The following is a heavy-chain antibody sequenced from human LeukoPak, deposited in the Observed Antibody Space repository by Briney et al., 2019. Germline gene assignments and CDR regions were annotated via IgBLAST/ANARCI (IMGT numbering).Heavy chain of an antibody. J-gene: IGHJ4*02. Sequence: PSETLSLTCAVYGGSFSGYYWSWIRQPPGKGLEWIGEINHSGSTNYNPSLKSRVTISVDTSENQFSLKLSSVTAADTAVYYCASLRTRGYSGYDRKYFDYWGQGTLVTVSS. CDR1: GGSFSGYY. V-gene: IGHV4-34*01. CDR2: INHSGST. D-gene: IGHD5-12*01. CDR3: ASLRTRGYSGYDRKYFDY.